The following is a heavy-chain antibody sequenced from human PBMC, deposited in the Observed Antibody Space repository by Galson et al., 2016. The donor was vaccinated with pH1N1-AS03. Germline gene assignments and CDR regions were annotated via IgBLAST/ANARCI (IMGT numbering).Heavy chain of an antibody. CDR3: APYGSGRPDRAFHY. Sequence: SLRLSCAVSGFTFSTFAISWLRQAPGKGLEWVACVSGSGTSTYYADSLLGRFTVSRDNSKNSLYFHMNNVRAEDTAIYYCAPYGSGRPDRAFHYWGLGTLVTVSS. CDR2: VSGSGTST. J-gene: IGHJ4*02. V-gene: IGHV3-23*01. D-gene: IGHD3-10*01. CDR1: GFTFSTFA.